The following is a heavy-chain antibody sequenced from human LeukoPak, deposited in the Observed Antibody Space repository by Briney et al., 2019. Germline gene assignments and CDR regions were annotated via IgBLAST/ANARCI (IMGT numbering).Heavy chain of an antibody. Sequence: ASVKVSCMASGYTFTGYYMHWVRQAPGQGLEWMGWINPNSAGTNYAQKFQGRGTMTRDTSISTAYMELSRLRSDDTAVYYCARAGVGSYGSGNFDYWGQGTLVTVSS. CDR3: ARAGVGSYGSGNFDY. V-gene: IGHV1-2*02. J-gene: IGHJ4*02. CDR1: GYTFTGYY. D-gene: IGHD5-18*01. CDR2: INPNSAGT.